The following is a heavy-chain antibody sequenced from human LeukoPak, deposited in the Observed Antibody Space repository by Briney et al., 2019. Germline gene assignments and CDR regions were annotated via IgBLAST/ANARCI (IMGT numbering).Heavy chain of an antibody. V-gene: IGHV4-4*02. D-gene: IGHD1-26*01. CDR1: GGSIGSSNS. Sequence: PSGTLSLTCAVSGGSIGSSNSWSWVRQPPGKGLEWIGEINHSGSTSYHPSLKSRVTMSVDKSKNQFSLKLTSVTAADTAVYYCARVRIRILDYWGQGTLVTVSS. CDR2: INHSGST. J-gene: IGHJ4*02. CDR3: ARVRIRILDY.